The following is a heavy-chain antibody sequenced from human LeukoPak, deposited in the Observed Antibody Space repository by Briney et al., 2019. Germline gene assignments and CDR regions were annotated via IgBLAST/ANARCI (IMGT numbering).Heavy chain of an antibody. D-gene: IGHD3-10*01. V-gene: IGHV4-4*02. Sequence: SGSLSLTCAAAGVSISSSNWWSWVRQPPGKGLEGIGGNYHSGSTNYNPSLKSRVTISVNKSKNQFSLKLSSVTAADTAVYYCARDRPYGSGSYYYYYYGMDVWGKGTTVTVSS. CDR2: NYHSGST. CDR3: ARDRPYGSGSYYYYYYGMDV. J-gene: IGHJ6*04. CDR1: GVSISSSNW.